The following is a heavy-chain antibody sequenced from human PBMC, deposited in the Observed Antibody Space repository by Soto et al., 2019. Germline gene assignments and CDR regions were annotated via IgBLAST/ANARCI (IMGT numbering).Heavy chain of an antibody. CDR3: ATKWLVQVSPFDY. D-gene: IGHD6-19*01. V-gene: IGHV1-18*01. CDR2: FNAENGKT. J-gene: IGHJ4*02. Sequence: ASVKVSCKASGYTFTSYGISWVRQAPGQGLEWMGCFNAENGKTNYAQKFQGRVTMTEDTSTNTAYMELSSLRSEDTAVYYCATKWLVQVSPFDYWGQGTLVTVSS. CDR1: GYTFTSYG.